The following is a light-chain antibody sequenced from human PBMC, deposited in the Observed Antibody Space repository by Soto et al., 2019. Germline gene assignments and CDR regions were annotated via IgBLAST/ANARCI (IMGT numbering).Light chain of an antibody. CDR2: KAS. V-gene: IGKV1-5*03. J-gene: IGKJ1*01. Sequence: DIQMTQSPSTLSGSVGDRVTITCRASQTISSWLAWYQQKPGKAPKLLIYKASTLKSGVPSRFSGSGSGTDFTLTISSLQSEDFAVYYCQQYDNWPWTFGQGTKVDI. CDR1: QTISSW. CDR3: QQYDNWPWT.